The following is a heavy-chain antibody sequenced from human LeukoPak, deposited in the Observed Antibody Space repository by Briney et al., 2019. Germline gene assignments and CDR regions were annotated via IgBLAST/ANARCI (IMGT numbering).Heavy chain of an antibody. CDR2: IYHSGST. Sequence: SETLSLTCTVSGGSIGSGGYYWSWIRQPPGKGLEWIGYIYHSGSTYYNPSLKSRVTISVDRSKNQFSLKLSSVTAADTAVYYCARDWGSGTYYFDYWGQGTLVTVSS. V-gene: IGHV4-30-2*01. CDR3: ARDWGSGTYYFDY. D-gene: IGHD7-27*01. CDR1: GGSIGSGGYY. J-gene: IGHJ4*02.